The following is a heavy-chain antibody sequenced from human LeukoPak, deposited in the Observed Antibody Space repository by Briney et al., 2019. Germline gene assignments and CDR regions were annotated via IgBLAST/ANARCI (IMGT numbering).Heavy chain of an antibody. Sequence: ASVKVSCKASGYTFTGNYMYWVRQAPGQGLEWMGWINPNSGGTKSAQKFQGRVTLTRDTSISTDYMELSRLRSDDTAVYYCAREKYSSDWYFDYWGQGTLVTVSS. V-gene: IGHV1-2*02. CDR1: GYTFTGNY. CDR2: INPNSGGT. D-gene: IGHD6-19*01. J-gene: IGHJ4*02. CDR3: AREKYSSDWYFDY.